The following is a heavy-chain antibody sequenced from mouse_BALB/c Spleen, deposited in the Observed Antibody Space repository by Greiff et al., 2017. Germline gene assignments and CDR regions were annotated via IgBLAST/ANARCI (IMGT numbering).Heavy chain of an antibody. D-gene: IGHD2-1*01. J-gene: IGHJ2*01. CDR2: IWSGGST. V-gene: IGHV2-2*02. Sequence: VQRVESGPGLVQPSQSLSITCTVSGFSLTSYGVHWVRQSPGKGLEWLGVIWSGGSTDYNAAFISRLSISKDNSKSQVFFKMNSLQANDTAIYYCARSYYGNILFDYWGQGTTLTVSS. CDR1: GFSLTSYG. CDR3: ARSYYGNILFDY.